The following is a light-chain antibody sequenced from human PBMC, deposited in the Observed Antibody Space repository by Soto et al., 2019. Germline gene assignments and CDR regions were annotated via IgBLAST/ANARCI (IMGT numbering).Light chain of an antibody. Sequence: QSALTQPASVSGSPGQSITISCTGTSSDVGGYNYVSWYQQRPGKAPKLMIYEVSNRPSGVSNRFSGSKSGNTASLTISGLQAEDEADYYCSPYTSSSTRVFGGGPKLTVL. CDR1: SSDVGGYNY. CDR2: EVS. CDR3: SPYTSSSTRV. V-gene: IGLV2-14*01. J-gene: IGLJ3*02.